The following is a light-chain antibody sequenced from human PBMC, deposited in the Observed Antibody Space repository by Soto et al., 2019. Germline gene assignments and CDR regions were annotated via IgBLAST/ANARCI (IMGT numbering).Light chain of an antibody. Sequence: IQITQSPSSLSSSLLDIVTITCRASQGISSYLAWYQQKPGKAPKLLIYAASTLQSGVPSRFSGSGSGTDFTLTISCLQSQDFATYYCQQYYSYPLTFGGGTKVDIK. J-gene: IGKJ4*01. CDR3: QQYYSYPLT. CDR1: QGISSY. CDR2: AAS. V-gene: IGKV1-8*01.